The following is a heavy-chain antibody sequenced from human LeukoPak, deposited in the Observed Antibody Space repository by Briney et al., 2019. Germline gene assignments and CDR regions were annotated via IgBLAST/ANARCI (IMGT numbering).Heavy chain of an antibody. CDR1: GFTFSSYS. Sequence: GGSLRLSCASSGFTFSSYSMNWVHQAPGKGLELGSSITSSSSYIYYADSVRGRFTISRDNDKNSMYLQMNSLRAEDTAVYYCARSRYCSGGNCYLDAFDIWGQGTMVTVSS. D-gene: IGHD2-15*01. V-gene: IGHV3-21*01. J-gene: IGHJ3*02. CDR3: ARSRYCSGGNCYLDAFDI. CDR2: ITSSSSYI.